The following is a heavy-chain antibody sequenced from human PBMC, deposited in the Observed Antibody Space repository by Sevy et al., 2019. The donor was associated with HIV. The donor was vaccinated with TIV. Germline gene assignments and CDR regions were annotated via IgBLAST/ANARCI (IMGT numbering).Heavy chain of an antibody. CDR3: AAVAVTFGGDRDGNSHFMDV. CDR2: ISYDGRSK. V-gene: IGHV3-30*03. D-gene: IGHD3-16*01. CDR1: GFTFSSYD. J-gene: IGHJ6*02. Sequence: GGSLRLSCAASGFTFSSYDMHWVRQAPGKGLEWVAVISYDGRSKHYADSVKGRFTISRDKAKSTLYLQMNSLRVEDTAVFYCAAVAVTFGGDRDGNSHFMDVWGQGTTVTVSS.